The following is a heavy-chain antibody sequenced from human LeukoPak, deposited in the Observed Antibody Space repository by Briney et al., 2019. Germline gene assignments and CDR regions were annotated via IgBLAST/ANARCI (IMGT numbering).Heavy chain of an antibody. CDR2: IYKSGTT. CDR1: GGSISSSSYY. J-gene: IGHJ5*02. CDR3: ARHGATFYYGSGTINWFDP. V-gene: IGHV4-39*01. Sequence: SETLSLTCSVSGGSISSSSYYWGWVRQPSGKGLEWIGSIYKSGTTSYNPPLMSRLTMSVDTSKNRFSLKLNSVTAADTAVYYCARHGATFYYGSGTINWFDPWGQGILVTVSS. D-gene: IGHD3-10*01.